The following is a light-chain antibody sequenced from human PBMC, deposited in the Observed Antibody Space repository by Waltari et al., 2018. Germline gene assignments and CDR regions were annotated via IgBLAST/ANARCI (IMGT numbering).Light chain of an antibody. CDR3: CSYTGTYTHWV. CDR2: DVS. CDR1: STDVGAYNY. J-gene: IGLJ3*02. Sequence: QSALTPPRSVSGSPGQSVTISCTGTSTDVGAYNYVPCHQQHPGKAPKLMIYDVSKRPSGVPDRFSASKSGNTASLTISGLQAEDEADYYCCSYTGTYTHWVFGGGTKLTVL. V-gene: IGLV2-11*01.